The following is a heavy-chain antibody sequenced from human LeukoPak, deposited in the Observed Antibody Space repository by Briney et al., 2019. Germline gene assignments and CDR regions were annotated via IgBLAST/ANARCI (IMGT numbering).Heavy chain of an antibody. CDR3: ARGHRDGYNYRYSFDY. J-gene: IGHJ4*02. CDR1: GGSFSGYY. D-gene: IGHD5-24*01. V-gene: IGHV4-34*01. Sequence: SETLSLTCAVYGGSFSGYYWSWIRQPPGKGLEWIGEINHSGSTNYNPSLKSRVTISVDTSKNQFSLKLSSVTAADTAVYYCARGHRDGYNYRYSFDYWGQGTLVTVSS. CDR2: INHSGST.